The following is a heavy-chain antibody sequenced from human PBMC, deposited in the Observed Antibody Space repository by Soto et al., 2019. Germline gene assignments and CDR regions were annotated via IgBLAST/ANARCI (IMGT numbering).Heavy chain of an antibody. J-gene: IGHJ6*02. D-gene: IGHD6-19*01. V-gene: IGHV5-51*01. CDR2: IYPGDSDT. Sequence: PGESLKISCKGSGYSFTSYWIGWVRQMPGKGLEWMGIIYPGDSDTRYSPSFQGQGTISADKSISTAYLQWSSLKASDTAMYYCARQVGYSSGWYYYYYYGMDVWGQGTTVTVSS. CDR3: ARQVGYSSGWYYYYYYGMDV. CDR1: GYSFTSYW.